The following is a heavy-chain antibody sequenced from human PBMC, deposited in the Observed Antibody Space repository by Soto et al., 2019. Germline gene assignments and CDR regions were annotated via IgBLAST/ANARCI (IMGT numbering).Heavy chain of an antibody. Sequence: VAVIWYDGSNKYYADSVKGRFTISRDNSKNTLYLQMNSLRAEDTAVYYCARVRGSSWYDYYGMDVWGQGTTVTVSS. J-gene: IGHJ6*02. D-gene: IGHD6-13*01. CDR3: ARVRGSSWYDYYGMDV. V-gene: IGHV3-33*01. CDR2: IWYDGSNK.